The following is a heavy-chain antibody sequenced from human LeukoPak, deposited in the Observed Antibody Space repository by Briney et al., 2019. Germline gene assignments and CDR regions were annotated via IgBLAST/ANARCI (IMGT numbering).Heavy chain of an antibody. CDR2: ICSDGNT. CDR1: GFTVSRNY. CDR3: AGTIVGKWAIDY. J-gene: IGHJ4*02. V-gene: IGHV3-53*01. D-gene: IGHD3-22*01. Sequence: GESLRLSCAASGFTVSRNYMTWVRQAPGKGLEWVSVICSDGNTDYADSVKGRFTISRDNSKNTLYLQMNSLRAEDTAVYYCAGTIVGKWAIDYWGQGTLVTVSS.